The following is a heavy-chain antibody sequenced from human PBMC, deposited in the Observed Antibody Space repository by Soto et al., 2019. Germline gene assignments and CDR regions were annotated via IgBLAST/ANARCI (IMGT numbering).Heavy chain of an antibody. V-gene: IGHV3-9*01. CDR3: ARDRSAPATNSFHP. CDR2: ISWNSASI. J-gene: IGHJ5*02. CDR1: GFTFDDYA. Sequence: GGSLRLSCAASGFTFDDYAMHWVRQVPGKGLEWVSGISWNSASIGYADSVKGRFTTSRDNAKDSLYLQMNSLRAEDTAVYYCARDRSAPATNSFHPPDPAPLLTVSS.